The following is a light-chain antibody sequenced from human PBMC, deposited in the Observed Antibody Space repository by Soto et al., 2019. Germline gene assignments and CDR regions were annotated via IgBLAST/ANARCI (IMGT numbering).Light chain of an antibody. CDR3: QQYSKWPPIT. CDR1: QSVGSN. V-gene: IGKV3-15*01. CDR2: GAS. Sequence: EIVMTQSPATLSVSPGERVTLSCRASQSVGSNLAWYQQKPGQVPRLLIYGASTRATGFPARFSGSGSGTDFTLTIVSLHSEDFATYYCQQYSKWPPITFGQGTRLEN. J-gene: IGKJ5*01.